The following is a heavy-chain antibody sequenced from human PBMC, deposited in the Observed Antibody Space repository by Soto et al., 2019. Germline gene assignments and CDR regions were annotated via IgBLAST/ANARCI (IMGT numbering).Heavy chain of an antibody. CDR3: ARVYYYDSSGYCDY. V-gene: IGHV4-30-4*08. D-gene: IGHD3-22*01. CDR1: GASITSGAYY. CDR2: IYYTGST. Sequence: SESLSLTCTVSGASITSGAYYWTWVRQHPVKGLEWIGHIYYTGSTYYNPSLKSRVTISVDTSENRISLKLSSVTAADTAVYYCARVYYYDSSGYCDYWGQGTLVTVSS. J-gene: IGHJ4*02.